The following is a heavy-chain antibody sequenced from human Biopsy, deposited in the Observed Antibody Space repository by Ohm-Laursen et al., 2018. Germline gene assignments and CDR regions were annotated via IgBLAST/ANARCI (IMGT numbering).Heavy chain of an antibody. D-gene: IGHD6-19*01. J-gene: IGHJ4*02. Sequence: ASVKVSCKASGYTFNTYDINWVRQAAGQGPEWMGWMNPNSGNTGFAQKFQGRITMTADTSTSTAYMELRSLTSDDTAIYYCARGMAVAVTLYYFDYWGQGILVTVSS. CDR2: MNPNSGNT. CDR3: ARGMAVAVTLYYFDY. CDR1: GYTFNTYD. V-gene: IGHV1-8*01.